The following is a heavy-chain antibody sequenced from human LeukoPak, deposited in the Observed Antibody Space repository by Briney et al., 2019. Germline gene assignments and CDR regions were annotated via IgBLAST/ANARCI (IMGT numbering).Heavy chain of an antibody. CDR1: GFTFSNYW. D-gene: IGHD3-22*01. V-gene: IGHV3-74*01. J-gene: IGHJ5*02. CDR2: INSDGINT. CDR3: ARDLGQYYDTSDNWFDP. Sequence: PGGSLRLPCAASGFTFSNYWMHWVRQAPGKGLVWVSRINSDGINTSYADSVKGRFTISRDNAKNTLNLQMNNLRAEDTAVYYCARDLGQYYDTSDNWFDPWGQGTLVTVSS.